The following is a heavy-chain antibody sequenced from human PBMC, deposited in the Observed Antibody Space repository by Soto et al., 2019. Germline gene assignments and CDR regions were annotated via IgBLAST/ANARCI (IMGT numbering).Heavy chain of an antibody. CDR2: IYYNGST. CDR1: GLTISSASYY. V-gene: IGHV4-31*03. D-gene: IGHD6-13*01. CDR3: ARYRISGSWSKFDY. J-gene: IGHJ4*02. Sequence: QVLLQESGPGLMKPSQTLSLTCTVSGLTISSASYYWSWIRQHPEKGLEWVGNIYYNGSTYYSPSLKSRVTLWVDTSKNQFSLRLASVTAADTAVYYCARYRISGSWSKFDYWGQGTLVTVSS.